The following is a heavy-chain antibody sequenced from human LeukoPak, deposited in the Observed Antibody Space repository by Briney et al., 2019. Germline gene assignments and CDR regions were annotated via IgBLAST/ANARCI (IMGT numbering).Heavy chain of an antibody. V-gene: IGHV3-21*01. J-gene: IGHJ5*02. Sequence: PGGSLRLSCAASGFTFSSYSMNWVRQAPGKGLEWVSSISSSSSYIYYADSVKGRFTISRDNAKNSLYLQMNSLRAEDTAVYYCARGDSSSWYFNWFDPWGQGTLVTVSS. CDR1: GFTFSSYS. CDR3: ARGDSSSWYFNWFDP. CDR2: ISSSSSYI. D-gene: IGHD6-13*01.